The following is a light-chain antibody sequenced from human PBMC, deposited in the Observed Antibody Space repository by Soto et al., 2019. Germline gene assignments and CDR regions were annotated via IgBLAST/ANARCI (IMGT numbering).Light chain of an antibody. J-gene: IGLJ1*01. CDR2: EIS. V-gene: IGLV2-14*01. CDR3: SAYTTAGTYV. CDR1: GSDIGSYNY. Sequence: QSVLTQPASVSGSPGQSITISCTGTGSDIGSYNYVSWFQHHPGKAPKVMIYEISNRPSGVSNRFSGSKSDNTASLTISGLQPEDEADYYCSAYTTAGTYVFGTGTKVT.